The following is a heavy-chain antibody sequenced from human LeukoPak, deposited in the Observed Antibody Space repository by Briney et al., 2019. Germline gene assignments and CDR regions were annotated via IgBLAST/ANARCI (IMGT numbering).Heavy chain of an antibody. J-gene: IGHJ3*02. CDR1: GFSFSDHW. CDR2: INNDGSDT. Sequence: GGSLTLSCAASGFSFSDHWMHWVRQAPGKGLVWVSRINNDGSDTPYADSVEGRFTISRNNARNTLYLQMNSLRAEDTAVYYCARGGTASFDIWGQGTMVTVSS. V-gene: IGHV3-74*01. CDR3: ARGGTASFDI.